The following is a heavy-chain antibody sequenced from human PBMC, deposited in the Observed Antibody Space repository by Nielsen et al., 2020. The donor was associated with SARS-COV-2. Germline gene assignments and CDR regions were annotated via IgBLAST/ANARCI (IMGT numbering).Heavy chain of an antibody. Sequence: ASVKVSCKASGYTFTGYYMHWVRQAPGQGLEWMGRINPNSGGTNYAQKFQGRVTMTRDTSISTAYMELSRLRSDDTAVYYCAAEQLIPNYYGMDVWGQGTTVTVSS. D-gene: IGHD3-16*01. CDR1: GYTFTGYY. V-gene: IGHV1-2*06. CDR3: AAEQLIPNYYGMDV. CDR2: INPNSGGT. J-gene: IGHJ6*02.